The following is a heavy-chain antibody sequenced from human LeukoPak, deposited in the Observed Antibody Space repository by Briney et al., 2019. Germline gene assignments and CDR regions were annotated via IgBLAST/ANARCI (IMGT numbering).Heavy chain of an antibody. CDR2: ISSSSSTI. J-gene: IGHJ4*02. CDR3: ARDSAYGDYGRLDS. D-gene: IGHD4-17*01. CDR1: GFTFSSYS. V-gene: IGHV3-48*04. Sequence: GGSLRLSCAASGFTFSSYSMNWVRQAPGKGLEWVSYISSSSSTIYYADSVKGRFTVSRDNAKNSLYLQMSSLRAEDTALYYRARDSAYGDYGRLDSWGQGTLVTVSS.